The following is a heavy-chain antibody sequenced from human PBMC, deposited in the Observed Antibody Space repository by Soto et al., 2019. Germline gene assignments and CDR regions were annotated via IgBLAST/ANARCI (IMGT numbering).Heavy chain of an antibody. CDR1: GFTFSNAW. V-gene: IGHV3-15*07. CDR2: IKSKTDGGTT. D-gene: IGHD4-17*01. Sequence: PGGSLRLSCASSGFTFSNAWMNWVRQAPGKGLEWVGRIKSKTDGGTTDYAAPVKGRFTISRDDSKNTLYLQMNSLKTEDTAVYYCTTIGGGQTTVTTRWGQGTLVTVSS. CDR3: TTIGGGQTTVTTR. J-gene: IGHJ4*02.